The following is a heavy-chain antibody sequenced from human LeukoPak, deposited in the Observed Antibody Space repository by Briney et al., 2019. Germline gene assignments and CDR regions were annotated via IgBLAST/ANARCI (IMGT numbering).Heavy chain of an antibody. CDR2: IYPGDSDT. CDR1: GYSFTSYW. D-gene: IGHD2-2*01. J-gene: IGHJ5*02. Sequence: GESLKISCKGSGYSFTSYWIGWVRQMPGKGLEWMGIIYPGDSDTRYSPSFQGQVTISADKSISTAYLQWSSLKASDTAMYYCARQELDCSSTSCRGDWFDPWGQGTLVTVSS. V-gene: IGHV5-51*01. CDR3: ARQELDCSSTSCRGDWFDP.